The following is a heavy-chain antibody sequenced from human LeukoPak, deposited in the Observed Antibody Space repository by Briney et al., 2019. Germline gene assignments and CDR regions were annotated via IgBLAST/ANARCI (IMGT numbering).Heavy chain of an antibody. CDR3: ASSHLREWLLSGYFDY. Sequence: GRSLRLSCAASGFTFSSYAMHWVRQAPGKGLEWVAVISYDGSNKYYADSVKGRFTISRDNSKNTLYLQMNSLRAEDTAVYYCASSHLREWLLSGYFDYWGQGTLVTVSS. CDR2: ISYDGSNK. V-gene: IGHV3-30*01. J-gene: IGHJ4*02. D-gene: IGHD3-3*01. CDR1: GFTFSSYA.